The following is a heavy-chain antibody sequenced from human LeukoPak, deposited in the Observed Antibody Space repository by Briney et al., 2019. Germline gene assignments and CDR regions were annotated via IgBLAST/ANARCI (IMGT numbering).Heavy chain of an antibody. CDR2: IYYSGST. Sequence: SETLSLTCTVSGGSISSSSYYWGWIRQPPGKGLEWIGSIYYSGSTYYNPSLKSRVTISVDTSKNQFSLKLSSVTAADTAVYYCAREVVTAPYDYYYMDVWGKGTTVTVSS. V-gene: IGHV4-39*07. CDR1: GGSISSSSYY. J-gene: IGHJ6*03. D-gene: IGHD2-21*02. CDR3: AREVVTAPYDYYYMDV.